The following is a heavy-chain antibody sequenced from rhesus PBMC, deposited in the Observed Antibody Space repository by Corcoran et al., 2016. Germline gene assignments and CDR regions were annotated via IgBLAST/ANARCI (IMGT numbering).Heavy chain of an antibody. V-gene: IGHV3S5*01. Sequence: EVQLVETGGGLVQPGGSLRLSCAASGFTFSSYGMSWGRQAPGEGLEWVSGISYTGGSTYYADSVKGRFTISRDNSKNTLSLQMNSLRAEDTAVYYCAKRENYGNYGYFDYWGQGVLVTVSS. CDR2: ISYTGGST. CDR3: AKRENYGNYGYFDY. D-gene: IGHD4-35*01. CDR1: GFTFSSYG. J-gene: IGHJ4*01.